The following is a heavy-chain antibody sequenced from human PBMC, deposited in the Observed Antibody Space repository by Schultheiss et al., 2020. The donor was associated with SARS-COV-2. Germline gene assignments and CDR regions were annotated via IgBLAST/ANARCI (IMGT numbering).Heavy chain of an antibody. D-gene: IGHD6-13*01. Sequence: ASVKVSCKASGYTFSNFGFAWVRQAPGQGLEWMGWISAYNGNTKKAQTLQDRVTMTTDTSTSTAYMELRSLRSDDTAVYYCVRDRGYSRTVHDYYEGMDVWGQGTTVTVSS. CDR2: ISAYNGNT. V-gene: IGHV1-18*01. J-gene: IGHJ6*02. CDR1: GYTFSNFG. CDR3: VRDRGYSRTVHDYYEGMDV.